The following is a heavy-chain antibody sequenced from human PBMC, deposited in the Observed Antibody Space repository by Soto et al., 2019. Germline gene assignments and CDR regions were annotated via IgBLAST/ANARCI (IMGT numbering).Heavy chain of an antibody. Sequence: ASVKVSCKVSGYTLTELSMHWVRQAPGKGLEWMGGFDPEDGETIYAQKFQGRVTMTEDTSTDTAYMELSSLRSEDTAVYYCATSTYRITMIVVVITSFAYWGQGTLVTVSS. CDR1: GYTLTELS. CDR2: FDPEDGET. V-gene: IGHV1-24*01. J-gene: IGHJ4*02. D-gene: IGHD3-22*01. CDR3: ATSTYRITMIVVVITSFAY.